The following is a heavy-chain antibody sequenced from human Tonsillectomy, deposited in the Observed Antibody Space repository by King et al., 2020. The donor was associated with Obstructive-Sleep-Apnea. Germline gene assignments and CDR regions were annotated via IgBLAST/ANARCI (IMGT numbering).Heavy chain of an antibody. CDR2: IRSTRYGATT. D-gene: IGHD3-22*01. Sequence: DVQLVESGGGLVQPGRSLRLSCSGSGFRFGDYPLSWFRQAPGKGLEWVGFIRSTRYGATTECAASVKGRLSISRDDSKSVAYLQVDSLKTEDTAVYYCTRLFNFYDPNGYDYIDYYFYAMDVWGQGTTVTVSS. V-gene: IGHV3-49*03. CDR1: GFRFGDYP. CDR3: TRLFNFYDPNGYDYIDYYFYAMDV. J-gene: IGHJ6*02.